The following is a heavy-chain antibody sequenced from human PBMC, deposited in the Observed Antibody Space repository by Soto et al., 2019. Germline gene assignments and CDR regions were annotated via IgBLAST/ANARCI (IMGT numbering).Heavy chain of an antibody. CDR1: GGTFSSYA. Sequence: SVKVSCKASGGTFSSYAISWVRQAPGQGLEWMGGIIPIFGTANYAQKLQCRVTMTTDTSTSTAYMELRRLRSDDTAVYYCARDMWAGDCCGDCYPGEAFDIWGQGTMVTVSS. CDR3: ARDMWAGDCCGDCYPGEAFDI. D-gene: IGHD2-21*02. J-gene: IGHJ3*02. V-gene: IGHV1-69*05. CDR2: IIPIFGTA.